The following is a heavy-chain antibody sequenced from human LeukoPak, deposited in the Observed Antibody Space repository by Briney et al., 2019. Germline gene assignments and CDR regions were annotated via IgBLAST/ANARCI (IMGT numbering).Heavy chain of an antibody. CDR2: IWYDGSNK. Sequence: GGSLRLSCAASGFTFSGYGMHWVRQAPGKGLEWVAVIWYDGSNKYYADSVKGRFTISRDNSKNTLYLQMNSLRAEDTAVYYCARDQTGFCSGSSCLGSTFDYWGQGILVTVSS. D-gene: IGHD2-15*01. CDR3: ARDQTGFCSGSSCLGSTFDY. V-gene: IGHV3-30*19. CDR1: GFTFSGYG. J-gene: IGHJ4*02.